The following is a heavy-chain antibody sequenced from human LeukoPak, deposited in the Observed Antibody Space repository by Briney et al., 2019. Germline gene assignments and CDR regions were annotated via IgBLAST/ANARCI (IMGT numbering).Heavy chain of an antibody. CDR2: TYYRSKWYN. D-gene: IGHD3-3*01. CDR1: GDSVSSNSAA. CDR3: ARGGYYDFWSGYSNWFDP. Sequence: SQTLSLTCAISGDSVSSNSAARNWIRQSPSRGLEWLGRTYYRSKWYNDYAVSVKSRITINPDTSKNQFSLQLNSVTPEDTAVYYCARGGYYDFWSGYSNWFDPWGQGTLVTVSS. J-gene: IGHJ5*02. V-gene: IGHV6-1*01.